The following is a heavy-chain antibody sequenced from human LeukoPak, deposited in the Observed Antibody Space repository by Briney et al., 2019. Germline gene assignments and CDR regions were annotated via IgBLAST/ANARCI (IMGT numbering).Heavy chain of an antibody. J-gene: IGHJ4*02. V-gene: IGHV3-23*01. CDR2: ISGSGGST. Sequence: PGGSLRLSCAASGFTFSSYAMSWVRQAPGKGLEWVSAISGSGGSTYYADSVKGRFIISRDNSKNTLYLQMNSLRAEDTAVYYCAKGVAYCGGDCYLYFDYWGQGTLVTVSS. CDR1: GFTFSSYA. CDR3: AKGVAYCGGDCYLYFDY. D-gene: IGHD2-21*02.